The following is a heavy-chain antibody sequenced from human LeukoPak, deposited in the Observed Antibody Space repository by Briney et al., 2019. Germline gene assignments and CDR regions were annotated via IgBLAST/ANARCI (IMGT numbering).Heavy chain of an antibody. Sequence: PSETLSLTCTVSAYSISTGYYWGWIRQPPGKGLEWIGSIYHSGNTYYNPSLKSRVTISVDTSKNQFSLKLSSVTAADTAVYYCARTHSSGWYSVGYYYMDVWGKGSTVTVSS. D-gene: IGHD6-19*01. V-gene: IGHV4-38-2*02. J-gene: IGHJ6*03. CDR2: IYHSGNT. CDR3: ARTHSSGWYSVGYYYMDV. CDR1: AYSISTGYY.